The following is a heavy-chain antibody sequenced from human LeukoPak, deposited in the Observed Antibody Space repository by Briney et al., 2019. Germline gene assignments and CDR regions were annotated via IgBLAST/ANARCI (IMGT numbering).Heavy chain of an antibody. CDR3: AKDRGSYPDYFDY. V-gene: IGHV3-23*01. CDR2: ISGSGGST. CDR1: GFTFSSYA. J-gene: IGHJ4*02. Sequence: GGSLRLSCAASGFTFSSYAMSWVRQAPGKGLEWVSAISGSGGSTYYADSVKGRFTISRDNSKNTLYLQMNSQRAEDTAVYYCAKDRGSYPDYFDYWGQGTLVTVSS. D-gene: IGHD1-26*01.